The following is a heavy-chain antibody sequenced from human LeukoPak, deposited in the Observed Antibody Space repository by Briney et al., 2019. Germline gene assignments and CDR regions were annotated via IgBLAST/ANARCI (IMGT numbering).Heavy chain of an antibody. D-gene: IGHD2-8*01. CDR2: ISSSGSTI. J-gene: IGHJ3*02. Sequence: PGGSLRLSCAASGFTFSSYEMNWVRQAPGKGLEWVSYISSSGSTIYYADSVKGRSTISRDNAKNSLYLQMNSLRAEDTAVYYCASHIVLTSWGAFDIWGQGTMVTVSS. CDR1: GFTFSSYE. CDR3: ASHIVLTSWGAFDI. V-gene: IGHV3-48*03.